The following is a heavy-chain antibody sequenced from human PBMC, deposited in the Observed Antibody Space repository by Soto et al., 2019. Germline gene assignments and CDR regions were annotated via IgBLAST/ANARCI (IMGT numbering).Heavy chain of an antibody. D-gene: IGHD3-22*01. CDR1: GFTFSSYA. CDR3: ARAQPTYSSSYFDY. J-gene: IGHJ4*02. CDR2: ISGRGDDT. V-gene: IGHV3-23*01. Sequence: GGSLRLSCAASGFTFSSYAMSWVRQAPGKGLEWVSTISGRGDDTYYTDSVKGRFTISRDNSKNTLYVHMNSLRAEDAAVYYCARAQPTYSSSYFDYWGQGTLVTVSS.